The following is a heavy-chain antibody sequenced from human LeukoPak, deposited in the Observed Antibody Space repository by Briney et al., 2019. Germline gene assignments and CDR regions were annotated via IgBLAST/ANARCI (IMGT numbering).Heavy chain of an antibody. CDR2: ISYDGSNK. CDR3: AKARGQTTVTPFDY. D-gene: IGHD4-17*01. V-gene: IGHV3-30*18. J-gene: IGHJ4*02. Sequence: GGSLRLSCAASGFTFSSYGMHWVRQAPGKGLEWGAVISYDGSNKYYADSVKDRFTISRDNSKNTLYLQMNSLRAEDTAVYYCAKARGQTTVTPFDYWGQGTLVTVSS. CDR1: GFTFSSYG.